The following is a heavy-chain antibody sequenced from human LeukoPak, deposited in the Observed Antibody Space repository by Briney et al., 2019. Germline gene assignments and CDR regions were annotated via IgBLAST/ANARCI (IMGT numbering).Heavy chain of an antibody. CDR2: IYYSGST. J-gene: IGHJ6*02. CDR3: AGCIAVAGTPYYYYGMDV. Sequence: PSETLSLTCTVSGGSISSYYWSWIRQPPGKGLEWIGYIYYSGSTNYNPSLKSRVTISVDTSKNQFSLKLSSVTAADTAVYYCAGCIAVAGTPYYYYGMDVWGQGTTVTVSS. D-gene: IGHD6-19*01. V-gene: IGHV4-59*01. CDR1: GGSISSYY.